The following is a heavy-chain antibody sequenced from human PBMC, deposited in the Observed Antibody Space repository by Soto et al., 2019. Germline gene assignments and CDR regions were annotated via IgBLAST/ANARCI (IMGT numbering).Heavy chain of an antibody. V-gene: IGHV6-1*01. CDR3: TRLIGDSWLDS. Sequence: PSQTLSLTGAISGDGVSTNSATWDWIRQSPSRGLEWLGRTYYRSKWYSDYAVSLQGRITINPDTSNNQLSLQLNSVTPDDSAVYYCTRLIGDSWLDSRGQGTLVTVSS. CDR1: GDGVSTNSAT. J-gene: IGHJ5*01. CDR2: TYYRSKWYS. D-gene: IGHD2-8*01.